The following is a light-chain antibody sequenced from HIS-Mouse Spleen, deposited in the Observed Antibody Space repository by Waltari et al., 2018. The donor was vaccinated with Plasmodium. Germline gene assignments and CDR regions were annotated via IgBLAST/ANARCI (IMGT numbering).Light chain of an antibody. V-gene: IGLV3-25*03. Sequence: SYELTQPPSVSVSPGQTARTTCSGDALTKQYAYWYQQKPGQAPVLVIYKDSERPSGIPERFSGSSSGTTVTLTISGVQAEDEADYYCQSADSSGTPNWVFGGGTKLTVL. CDR3: QSADSSGTPNWV. J-gene: IGLJ3*02. CDR2: KDS. CDR1: ALTKQY.